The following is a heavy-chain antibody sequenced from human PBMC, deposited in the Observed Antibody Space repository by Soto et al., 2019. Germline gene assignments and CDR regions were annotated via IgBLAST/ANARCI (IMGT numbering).Heavy chain of an antibody. CDR2: INSKAYGGTS. CDR3: TRDVSSGWSDAFDV. V-gene: IGHV3-49*01. Sequence: GGSLRLSCTASGFTFGDCAMSWFRQAPGKGLEWVGFINSKAYGGTSEYTASVKGRFTMSRDDSKSIASLQMNSLKTEDTAVYYCTRDVSSGWSDAFDVRAQRTKVTGSS. CDR1: GFTFGDCA. J-gene: IGHJ3*01. D-gene: IGHD6-19*01.